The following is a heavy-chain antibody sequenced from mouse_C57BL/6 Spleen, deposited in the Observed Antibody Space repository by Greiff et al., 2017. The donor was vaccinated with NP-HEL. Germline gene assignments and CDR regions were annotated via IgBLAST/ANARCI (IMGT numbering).Heavy chain of an antibody. V-gene: IGHV1-15*01. D-gene: IGHD1-1*01. J-gene: IGHJ1*03. CDR3: TRRIITTVVVHWYFDV. CDR1: GYTFTDYE. Sequence: QVQLKESGAELVRPGASVTLSCKASGYTFTDYEMHWVKQTPVHGLEWIGAIDPETGGTAYNQKFKGKAILTADKSSSTAYMELRSLTSEDSAVYYCTRRIITTVVVHWYFDVWGTGTTVTVSS. CDR2: IDPETGGT.